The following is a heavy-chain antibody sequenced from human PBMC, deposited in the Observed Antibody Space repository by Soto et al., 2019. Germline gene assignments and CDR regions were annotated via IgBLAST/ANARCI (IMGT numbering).Heavy chain of an antibody. J-gene: IGHJ4*02. CDR1: GFTFNNYA. Sequence: GGSLRLSCAASGFTFNNYAMNWVRQAPGKGLEWVATISNTGGSTYYADSVKGRFTISRDNSKNTLYLQMNSLRVEDTAVYYCAKDRLAGNFDSWRQGPQVTVSS. CDR2: ISNTGGST. V-gene: IGHV3-23*01. CDR3: AKDRLAGNFDS.